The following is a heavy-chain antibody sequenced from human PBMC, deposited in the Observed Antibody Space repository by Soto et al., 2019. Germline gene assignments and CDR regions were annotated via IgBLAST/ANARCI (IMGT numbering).Heavy chain of an antibody. CDR3: ARDPGAVKYWYFDV. CDR2: ISGPSGST. D-gene: IGHD3-10*01. V-gene: IGHV3-23*01. Sequence: EVQLLQSEGGLLQPGESLRLSCAASGFTFSSYAMTWVGQAPGKGLEWVSTISGPSGSTYYADSVKGRFSISRDNSKNTLFLQMSSLRADDTAVYYCARDPGAVKYWYFDVWGRGTLVTVSS. CDR1: GFTFSSYA. J-gene: IGHJ2*01.